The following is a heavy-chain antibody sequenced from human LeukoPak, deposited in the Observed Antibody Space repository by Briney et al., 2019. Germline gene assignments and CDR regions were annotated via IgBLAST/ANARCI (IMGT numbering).Heavy chain of an antibody. J-gene: IGHJ4*02. V-gene: IGHV3-74*01. CDR1: EFTFSSYA. Sequence: GGSLRLSCAASEFTFSSYAVQWVRQAPGKGLVWVSRINEDGRVTSYAGSVRGRFTISRDSVENTLHLQMNSLRAEDTAVYYCVKDFGGNSDYWGQGTLVTVSS. D-gene: IGHD4-23*01. CDR2: INEDGRVT. CDR3: VKDFGGNSDY.